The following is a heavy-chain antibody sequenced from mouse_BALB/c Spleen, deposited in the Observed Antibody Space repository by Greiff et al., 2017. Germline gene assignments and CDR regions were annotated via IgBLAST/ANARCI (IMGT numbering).Heavy chain of an antibody. V-gene: IGHV2-2*02. CDR3: DRNDEYAAPFAY. D-gene: IGHD5-2*01. J-gene: IGHJ3*01. Sequence: QVQLQQSGPGLVQPSQSLSITCTASGFSLTSYGVHWVRQSPGKGLEWLGVIWSGGSTDYNAAFISRLSISKDNSKSQVFFKMNSLQANDTAIYYCDRNDEYAAPFAYWGQGTLVTVSA. CDR1: GFSLTSYG. CDR2: IWSGGST.